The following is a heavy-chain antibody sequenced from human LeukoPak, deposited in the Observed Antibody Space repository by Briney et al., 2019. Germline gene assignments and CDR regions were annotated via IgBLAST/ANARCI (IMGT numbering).Heavy chain of an antibody. CDR2: IIPIFTTT. CDR1: GGTFSNFG. D-gene: IGHD6-13*01. CDR3: ARDPLAASAPGYFDY. V-gene: IGHV1-69*13. Sequence: ASVKVSFKASGGTFSNFGISWVRQAPGQGLEWMGGIIPIFTTTNYAQKFRGRVTITAHESTSTAYLELSSLTSEDTAVYYCARDPLAASAPGYFDYWGQGTLVTVSA. J-gene: IGHJ4*02.